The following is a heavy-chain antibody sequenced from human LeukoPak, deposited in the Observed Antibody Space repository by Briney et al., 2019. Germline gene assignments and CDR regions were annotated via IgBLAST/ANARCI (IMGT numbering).Heavy chain of an antibody. V-gene: IGHV3-7*01. J-gene: IGHJ4*02. CDR2: IKQDGSEK. CDR3: ARDRGSGSPKEGTFGY. CDR1: GFTFSSYW. Sequence: HPGGSLRLSCAASGFTFSSYWMSWVRQAPGKGLEWVANIKQDGSEKYYVDSVKGRFTISRDNAKNSLYLQMNSLRAEDTAVYYCARDRGSGSPKEGTFGYWGQGTLVTVSS. D-gene: IGHD3-10*01.